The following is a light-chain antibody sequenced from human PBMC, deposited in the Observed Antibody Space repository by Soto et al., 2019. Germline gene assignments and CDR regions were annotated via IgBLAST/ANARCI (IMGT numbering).Light chain of an antibody. CDR1: QSVSSY. CDR2: DAS. V-gene: IGKV3-11*01. CDR3: QQRSNWTLT. Sequence: EIVWTQSPGTLSLSQGARATLFCRASQSVSSYFAWYQQKTGQAPNLIIYDASNRATGIPARFSGIVSGTDFTLTISSLEPEDCAVYDCQQRSNWTLTVCPETRLEIK. J-gene: IGKJ5*01.